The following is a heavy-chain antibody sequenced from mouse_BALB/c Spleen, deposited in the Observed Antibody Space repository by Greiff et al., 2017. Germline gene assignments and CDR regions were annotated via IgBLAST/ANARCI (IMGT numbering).Heavy chain of an antibody. CDR2: IDPYNGGT. D-gene: IGHD1-1*01. Sequence: VQLKQSGPELVKPGASVKVSCKASGYAFTSYNMYWVKQSHGKSLEWIGYIDPYNGGTSYNQKFKGKATLTVDKSSSTAYMHLNSLTSEDSAVYYCARWGYYGSSSWFAYWGQGTLVTVSA. CDR3: ARWGYYGSSSWFAY. J-gene: IGHJ3*01. V-gene: IGHV1S135*01. CDR1: GYAFTSYN.